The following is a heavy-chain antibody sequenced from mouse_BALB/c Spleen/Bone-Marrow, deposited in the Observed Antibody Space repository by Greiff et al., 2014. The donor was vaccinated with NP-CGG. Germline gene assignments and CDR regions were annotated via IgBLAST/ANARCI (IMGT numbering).Heavy chain of an antibody. J-gene: IGHJ4*01. Sequence: QVQLQQSGAELVRPGTSVKVSCKGSGYAFTNYLIEWVKQRPGQGLEWIGVINSGSGGTKYNEKFKGKATLTADKSSSTAYMQLSSLTSDDSAVYFCARAITDAMDFLGQGTSVTVSS. D-gene: IGHD2-4*01. CDR2: INSGSGGT. V-gene: IGHV1-54*01. CDR3: ARAITDAMDF. CDR1: GYAFTNYL.